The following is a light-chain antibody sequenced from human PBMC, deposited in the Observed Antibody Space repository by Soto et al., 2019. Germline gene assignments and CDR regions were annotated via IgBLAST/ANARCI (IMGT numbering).Light chain of an antibody. CDR1: ESIGNR. Sequence: DIQMTQSPSTLSASVGDRVTITCRASESIGNRLAWYQQKPGKAPKVLIFDASSLESGVPSRFGGSGSGTEFVLSINNLQTDDFATYWCQHYGGLWTFFQGTKV. V-gene: IGKV1-5*01. CDR3: QHYGGLWT. CDR2: DAS. J-gene: IGKJ1*01.